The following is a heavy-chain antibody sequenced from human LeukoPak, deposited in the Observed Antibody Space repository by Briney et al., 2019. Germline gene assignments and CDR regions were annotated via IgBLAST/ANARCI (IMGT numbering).Heavy chain of an antibody. CDR3: ARADYSAYYFDY. CDR1: GGSISRYY. D-gene: IGHD2-15*01. Sequence: SETLSLTCTVSGGSISRYYWSWIRQPPGKGLEWIGYIYYSGSTNYNPSLKSRVTISVDTSKNQFSLKLSSVTAADTAVYYCARADYSAYYFDYWGQGTLVTVSS. J-gene: IGHJ4*02. V-gene: IGHV4-59*01. CDR2: IYYSGST.